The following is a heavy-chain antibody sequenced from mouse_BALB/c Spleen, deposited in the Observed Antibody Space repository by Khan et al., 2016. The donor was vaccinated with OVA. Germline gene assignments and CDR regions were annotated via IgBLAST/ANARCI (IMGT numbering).Heavy chain of an antibody. CDR3: ARNYDYDEGLAY. D-gene: IGHD2-4*01. CDR2: IWSGGST. V-gene: IGHV2-2*02. Sequence: QVQLKESGPGLVQPSQSLSITCTVSGFSLTTYGGHWVRQSPGKGLEWLGVIWSGGSTDYNAAFISRLSISKDSSKSQVFFKMNSLQVNDTAIYYCARNYDYDEGLAYWGQGTLVTVSA. CDR1: GFSLTTYG. J-gene: IGHJ3*01.